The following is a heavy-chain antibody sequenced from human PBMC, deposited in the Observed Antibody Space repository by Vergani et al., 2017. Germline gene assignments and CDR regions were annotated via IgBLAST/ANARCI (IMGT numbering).Heavy chain of an antibody. CDR1: GGSFSGYY. CDR2: INHSGST. Sequence: QVQLQQWGAGLLKPSETLSLTCAVYGGSFSGYYWSWIRQPSGKGLEWIGEINHSGSTNYNPSLKSRVTISVDTSKNQFSLKLSSVTAADTAVYYCARLQARTGTFYYFDYWGQGTLVTVSS. J-gene: IGHJ4*02. V-gene: IGHV4-34*01. CDR3: ARLQARTGTFYYFDY. D-gene: IGHD1-7*01.